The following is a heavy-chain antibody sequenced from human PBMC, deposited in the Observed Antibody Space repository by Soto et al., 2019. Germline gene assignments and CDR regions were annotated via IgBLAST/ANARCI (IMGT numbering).Heavy chain of an antibody. CDR2: TSYDGSNK. J-gene: IGHJ4*02. V-gene: IGHV3-30*18. CDR3: AKDWSGPDYGDYTSGY. CDR1: GFTFSSYG. Sequence: GGSLRLSCAASGFTFSSYGMHWVRQAPGKGLEWVAVTSYDGSNKYYADSVKGRFTISRDNSKNTLYLQMNSLRAEDTAVYYCAKDWSGPDYGDYTSGYWGQGTLVTVSS. D-gene: IGHD4-17*01.